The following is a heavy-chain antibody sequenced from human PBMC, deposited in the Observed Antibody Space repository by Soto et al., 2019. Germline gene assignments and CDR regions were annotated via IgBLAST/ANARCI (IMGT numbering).Heavy chain of an antibody. J-gene: IGHJ4*02. CDR2: IYWDDDK. D-gene: IGHD2-15*01. V-gene: IGHV2-5*02. CDR1: GFSLNARPVG. Sequence: SGPTLVNPTQTLTLTCTFSGFSLNARPVGVGWIRQPPGKALERLALIYWDDDKRYSPSLNSRLTITKDTSKNQVVLTMTNMDPVDTATYYCAHRPSYCSGGSCYSGFDYWGQGTLVTVAS. CDR3: AHRPSYCSGGSCYSGFDY.